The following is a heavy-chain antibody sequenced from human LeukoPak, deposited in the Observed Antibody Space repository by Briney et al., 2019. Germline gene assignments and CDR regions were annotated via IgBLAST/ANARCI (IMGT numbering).Heavy chain of an antibody. Sequence: ASVKVSCKASGYTFTGYYMHWVRQAPGQGLEWMGWINPNSGGTNYAQKLQGRVTMTTDTSTSTAYMELRSLRSDDTAVYYCARAVFGVVIIGGNWFDPWGQGTLVTVSS. D-gene: IGHD3-3*01. CDR3: ARAVFGVVIIGGNWFDP. J-gene: IGHJ5*02. V-gene: IGHV1-2*02. CDR1: GYTFTGYY. CDR2: INPNSGGT.